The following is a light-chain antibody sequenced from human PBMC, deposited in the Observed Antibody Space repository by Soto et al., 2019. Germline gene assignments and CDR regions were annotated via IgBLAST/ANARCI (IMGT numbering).Light chain of an antibody. J-gene: IGKJ1*01. CDR2: GAS. CDR3: QQYGSSPRT. Sequence: EIVVTQSPCTLSLSPGERATLSCRASQSVSSRSLAWYQQKPGQAPRLLIYGASNRATGIPDRFSGSGSGTDFTLTISRLEPEDFAVYYCQQYGSSPRTFGQGTKVDI. CDR1: QSVSSRS. V-gene: IGKV3-20*01.